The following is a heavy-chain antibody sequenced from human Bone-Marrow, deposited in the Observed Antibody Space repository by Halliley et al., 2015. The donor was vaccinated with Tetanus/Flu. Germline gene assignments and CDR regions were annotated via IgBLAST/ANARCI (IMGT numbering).Heavy chain of an antibody. D-gene: IGHD2-8*01. CDR2: ISSSSSDR. CDR3: SNGGV. V-gene: IGHV3-11*03. Sequence: PGMGLEWVSHISSSSSDRNYADSVKGRFTISRDNTKNSVYLEMNSLTAEDTGVYYCSNGGVWGQGTQVTVSS. J-gene: IGHJ4*02.